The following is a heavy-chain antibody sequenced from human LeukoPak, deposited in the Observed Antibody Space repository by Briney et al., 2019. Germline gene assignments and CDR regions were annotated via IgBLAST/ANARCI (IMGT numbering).Heavy chain of an antibody. D-gene: IGHD2-2*01. Sequence: GGSLRLSCAASGFTFSSYSMNWVRQAPGKGLEWVSSISSSSYIYYADSVKGRFTISRDNAKNSLYLQMNSLRAEDTTVYYCAKNIVVVPAAMGGGYYYYYGMDVWGQGTTVTVSS. V-gene: IGHV3-21*01. CDR1: GFTFSSYS. J-gene: IGHJ6*02. CDR3: AKNIVVVPAAMGGGYYYYYGMDV. CDR2: ISSSSYI.